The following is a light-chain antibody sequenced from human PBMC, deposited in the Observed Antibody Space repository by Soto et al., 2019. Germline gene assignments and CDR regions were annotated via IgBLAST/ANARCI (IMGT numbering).Light chain of an antibody. J-gene: IGKJ3*01. CDR1: QSVSSY. CDR3: QQRSNWTPT. V-gene: IGKV3-11*01. CDR2: DAS. Sequence: EIVLTQSPATLSLSPGERATLSCRASQSVSSYLAWYQQKPGQAPRLLIYDASNRATGIPARFSGSGSGTDSTLTISSLEPEDFAVYYCQQRSNWTPTFGPGTKVDIK.